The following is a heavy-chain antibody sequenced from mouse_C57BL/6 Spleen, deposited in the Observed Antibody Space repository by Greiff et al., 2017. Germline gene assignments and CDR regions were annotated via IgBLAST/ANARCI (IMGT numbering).Heavy chain of an antibody. V-gene: IGHV1-50*01. CDR2: IDPSDSYT. D-gene: IGHD2-1*01. CDR1: GYTFTSYW. Sequence: VQLQQPGAELVKPGASVKLSCKASGYTFTSYWMQWVKQRPGQGLEWIGEIDPSDSYTNYNQKFKGKATLTVDTSSSTAYMQLSSLTSEDSAVYYCARRGIYYGNLYFDYWGQGTTLTVSS. J-gene: IGHJ2*01. CDR3: ARRGIYYGNLYFDY.